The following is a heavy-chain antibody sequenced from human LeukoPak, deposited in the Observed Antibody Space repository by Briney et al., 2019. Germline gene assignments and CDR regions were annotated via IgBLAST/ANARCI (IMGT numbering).Heavy chain of an antibody. V-gene: IGHV1-69*05. Sequence: ASVKVSCKASGGSFSSYAISWVRQAPGQGLEWMGGIIPIFGTANYAQKFQGRVTITTDESTSTAYMELSSLRSEDTAVYYSARGNGSYSLSRFDYWGQGTLVTVSS. D-gene: IGHD1-26*01. CDR1: GGSFSSYA. CDR2: IIPIFGTA. J-gene: IGHJ4*02. CDR3: ARGNGSYSLSRFDY.